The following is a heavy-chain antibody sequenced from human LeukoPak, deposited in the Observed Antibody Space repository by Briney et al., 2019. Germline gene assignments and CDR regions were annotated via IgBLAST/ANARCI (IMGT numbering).Heavy chain of an antibody. CDR2: ISAYNGNT. CDR1: GYTFTYYY. CDR3: ARSILRGRGLYYFDY. V-gene: IGHV1-18*04. Sequence: ASVKVSCKASGYTFTYYYIHWMRQAPGQGLEWMGWISAYNGNTNYAQKLQGRVTMTTDTSTSTAYMELRSLRSDDTAVYYCARSILRGRGLYYFDYWGQGTLVTVSS. J-gene: IGHJ4*02. D-gene: IGHD3-10*01.